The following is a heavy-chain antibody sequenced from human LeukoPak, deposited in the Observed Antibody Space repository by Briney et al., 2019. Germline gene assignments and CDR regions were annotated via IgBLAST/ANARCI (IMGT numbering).Heavy chain of an antibody. CDR2: ISWSGGRT. V-gene: IGHV3-23*01. Sequence: GGSLRLSCAASGFTFSSYAMSWVRQAPGKGLEWVSGISWSGGRTHYADYVKGRFSISRDNSKDTRYLQMNSLRAEDTAVYYCAKVEPWAGYCISTSCYVDYFDYWGEGTLVTVSP. CDR3: AKVEPWAGYCISTSCYVDYFDY. D-gene: IGHD2-2*03. J-gene: IGHJ4*02. CDR1: GFTFSSYA.